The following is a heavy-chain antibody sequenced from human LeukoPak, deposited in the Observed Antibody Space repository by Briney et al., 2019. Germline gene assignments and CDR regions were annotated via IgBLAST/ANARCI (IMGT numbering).Heavy chain of an antibody. CDR3: ARDGFSSAINF. J-gene: IGHJ4*02. CDR2: ISYDGSNK. Sequence: QTGGSLRLSCAASGFTFSSYAMNWVRQAPGKGLEWVALISYDGSNKNYADSVKGRFTISRDNSKNTLYLQMNSLRAEDTAVYYCARDGFSSAINFWGQGTPVTVSS. V-gene: IGHV3-30-3*01. CDR1: GFTFSSYA. D-gene: IGHD2-21*02.